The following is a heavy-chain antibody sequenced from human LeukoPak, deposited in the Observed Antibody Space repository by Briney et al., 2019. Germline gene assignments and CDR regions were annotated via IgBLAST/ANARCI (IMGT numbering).Heavy chain of an antibody. CDR2: IYPGDSDT. Sequence: GESLKISCKGSGYSFTSYWIGWVRQMPGKGLEWMGIIYPGDSDTRYSPSFQGQVTISADKSISTAYMELSSLRSEDTAVYYCAREGDKYANWFDTWGQGTLVTVSS. D-gene: IGHD2-8*01. CDR1: GYSFTSYW. V-gene: IGHV5-51*01. CDR3: AREGDKYANWFDT. J-gene: IGHJ5*02.